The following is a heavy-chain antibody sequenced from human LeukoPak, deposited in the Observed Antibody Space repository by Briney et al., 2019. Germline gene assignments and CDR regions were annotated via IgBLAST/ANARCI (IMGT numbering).Heavy chain of an antibody. D-gene: IGHD3-9*01. CDR2: ISAYNGNT. CDR3: ARDYGHFDWLLFPDH. CDR1: GYTFTSYG. J-gene: IGHJ4*02. Sequence: ASVKVSCKASGYTFTSYGISWVRQAPGQGLEWMGWISAYNGNTNYAQKLQGRVTMTTDTSTSTAYMELRSLRSDDTAVYYCARDYGHFDWLLFPDHWGQGTLVTVSS. V-gene: IGHV1-18*01.